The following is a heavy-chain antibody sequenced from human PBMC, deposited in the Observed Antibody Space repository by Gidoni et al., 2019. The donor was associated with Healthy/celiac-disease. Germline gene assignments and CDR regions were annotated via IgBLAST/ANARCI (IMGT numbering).Heavy chain of an antibody. D-gene: IGHD5-12*01. Sequence: QVQLQQWGAGLLKPSETLSLTCAVYGGSFSGYYWSWIRQPPGKGLEWIGEINHSGSTNYNPSLKNRVTISVDTSKNQFSLKLSSVTAADTAVYYCARQRRWLQLWSVEGYYYYGMDVWGQGTTVTVSS. CDR2: INHSGST. J-gene: IGHJ6*02. V-gene: IGHV4-34*01. CDR3: ARQRRWLQLWSVEGYYYYGMDV. CDR1: GGSFSGYY.